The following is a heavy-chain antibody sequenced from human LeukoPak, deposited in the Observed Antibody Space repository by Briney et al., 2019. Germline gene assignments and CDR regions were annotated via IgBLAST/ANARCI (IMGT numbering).Heavy chain of an antibody. J-gene: IGHJ5*02. V-gene: IGHV4-39*01. CDR1: GGSIRSSSYY. CDR2: MYYSGST. Sequence: SETLSLTCTVSGGSIRSSSYYWGWIRQPPGKGLEWIGSMYYSGSTFYNPSLKSRVTIPVDTSKNQFSLRLSSVTAADTAVYYCARHTFSSGRFDPWGQGTLVTVSS. D-gene: IGHD6-19*01. CDR3: ARHTFSSGRFDP.